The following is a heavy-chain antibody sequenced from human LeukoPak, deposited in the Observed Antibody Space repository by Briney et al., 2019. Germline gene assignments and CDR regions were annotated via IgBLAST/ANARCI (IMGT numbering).Heavy chain of an antibody. Sequence: GASVKVSCKASGYTLTGYYMHWVRQAPGQGLEWMGWINPNSGGTNYAQKFQGRVTMTRDTSISTAYMELSRLRSDDTAVYYCAKARFLEWSDAFDIWGQGTMVTVSS. D-gene: IGHD3-3*01. CDR3: AKARFLEWSDAFDI. CDR1: GYTLTGYY. J-gene: IGHJ3*02. CDR2: INPNSGGT. V-gene: IGHV1-2*02.